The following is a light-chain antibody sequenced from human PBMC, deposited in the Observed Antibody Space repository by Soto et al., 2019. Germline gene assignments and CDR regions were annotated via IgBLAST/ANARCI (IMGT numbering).Light chain of an antibody. CDR3: QQLTHSPPKLT. J-gene: IGKJ4*01. CDR2: NAS. CDR1: QSISKY. Sequence: EIVLTQSPATLSVSPGETATVSCRASQSISKYLAWYQQKPGQTPRLLIYNASNRAAGIPARFSGSGSGTDFTLTIARLEPEDFAVYYCQQLTHSPPKLTFGGGTRVE. V-gene: IGKV3-11*01.